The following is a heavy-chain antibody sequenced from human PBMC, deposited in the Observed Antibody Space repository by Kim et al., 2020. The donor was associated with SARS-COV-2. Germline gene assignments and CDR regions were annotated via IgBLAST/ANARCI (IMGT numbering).Heavy chain of an antibody. CDR3: AGVAGGRGSSGWYLNNILPYWYFDL. CDR1: GYTFTSYA. Sequence: ASVKVSCKASGYTFTSYAISWVRQAPGQGLEWMGWISAYNGNTNYAQKLQGRVTMTTDTSTSTAYMELRSLRSDDTAVYYCAGVAGGRGSSGWYLNNILPYWYFDLWGRGTLVTVSS. CDR2: ISAYNGNT. J-gene: IGHJ2*01. D-gene: IGHD6-19*01. V-gene: IGHV1-18*01.